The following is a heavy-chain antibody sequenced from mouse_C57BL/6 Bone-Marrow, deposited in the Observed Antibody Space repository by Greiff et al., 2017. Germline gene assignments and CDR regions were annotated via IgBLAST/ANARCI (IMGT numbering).Heavy chain of an antibody. D-gene: IGHD2-4*01. CDR3: ALIYYDYDGPFAY. Sequence: VQLQQPGAELVKPGASVKLSCKASGYTFTSYWMHWVKQRPGQGLEWIGMIPPNSGSTNYNEKFKSKATLTVDKSSSTAYMQLSSLTSEDSAVYYCALIYYDYDGPFAYWGQGTLVTVSA. V-gene: IGHV1-64*01. CDR1: GYTFTSYW. J-gene: IGHJ3*01. CDR2: IPPNSGST.